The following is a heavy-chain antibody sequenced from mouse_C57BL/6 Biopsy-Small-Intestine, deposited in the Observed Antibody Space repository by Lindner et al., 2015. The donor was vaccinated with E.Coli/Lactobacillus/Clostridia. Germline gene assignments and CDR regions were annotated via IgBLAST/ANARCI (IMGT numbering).Heavy chain of an antibody. CDR3: ARGNYGGDYFDY. CDR2: ISSVSNTI. J-gene: IGHJ2*03. V-gene: IGHV5-17*01. D-gene: IGHD2-1*01. Sequence: VQLQESGGGLVKPGGSLKLSCAASGFTFSDYGMHWVRRAPEKGLEWIAHISSVSNTIHYADTVKGRFTISRDNAKNTLFLQTTSLRSEDTALYFCARGNYGGDYFDYWGQGTSLTVSS. CDR1: GFTFSDYG.